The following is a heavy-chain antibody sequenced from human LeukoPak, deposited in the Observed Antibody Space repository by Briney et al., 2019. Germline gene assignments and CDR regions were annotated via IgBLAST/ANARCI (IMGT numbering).Heavy chain of an antibody. V-gene: IGHV4-30-4*01. CDR3: ARGRNYYYDSSGYLPDAFDI. D-gene: IGHD3-22*01. Sequence: SETLSLTCTVSGGSISSGDYYWSWIRQPPGKGLEWIGYIYYSGSTYYNPSLKSRVTISVDTSKNQFSLKLSSVTAADTAVYYCARGRNYYYDSSGYLPDAFDIWGQGTMVTVSS. CDR1: GGSISSGDYY. CDR2: IYYSGST. J-gene: IGHJ3*02.